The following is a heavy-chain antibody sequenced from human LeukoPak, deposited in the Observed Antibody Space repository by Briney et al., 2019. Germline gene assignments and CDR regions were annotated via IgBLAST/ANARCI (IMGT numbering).Heavy chain of an antibody. Sequence: PGGSLRLSCSASGFTFSSSPMHWVRQAPGEGLEYVSAITNDGGSTYSADSVKGRFTISRDNSKNTLYLQMSSLRPDDTAVYYCVKPQYSSGWLGYWGQGTLVTVSS. J-gene: IGHJ4*02. D-gene: IGHD6-19*01. CDR3: VKPQYSSGWLGY. CDR2: ITNDGGST. CDR1: GFTFSSSP. V-gene: IGHV3-64D*06.